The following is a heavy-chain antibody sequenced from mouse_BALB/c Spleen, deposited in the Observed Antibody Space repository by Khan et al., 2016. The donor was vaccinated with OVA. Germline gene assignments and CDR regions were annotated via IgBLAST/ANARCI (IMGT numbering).Heavy chain of an antibody. V-gene: IGHV1-5*01. CDR2: IYPGNTDT. CDR3: TRRNWDVAWFAY. Sequence: EVELKESGTVLARPGASVKMSCKASGYTFTSYWMHWVKQRPGQGLEWIGDIYPGNTDTNYNQKFKSKAKLTAVTSTSTAYMELSSLTNEDSAVYYCTRRNWDVAWFAYGGQGTLVTVSA. J-gene: IGHJ3*01. D-gene: IGHD4-1*01. CDR1: GYTFTSYW.